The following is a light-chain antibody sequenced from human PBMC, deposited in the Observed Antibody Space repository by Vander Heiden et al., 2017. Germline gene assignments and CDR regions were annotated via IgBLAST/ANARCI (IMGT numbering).Light chain of an antibody. CDR1: QSVLYSSNNKNY. V-gene: IGKV4-1*01. CDR3: QQYYSTPRYT. J-gene: IGKJ2*01. CDR2: WAS. Sequence: DIVMTQSPDSLAVSLGERATINCKSSQSVLYSSNNKNYLAWYQQKPGQPPKLLIYWASTRESGVPDRFSGSGSGTDFTLTISSLQAEDVAVYYCQQYYSTPRYTFGQGTKLXIK.